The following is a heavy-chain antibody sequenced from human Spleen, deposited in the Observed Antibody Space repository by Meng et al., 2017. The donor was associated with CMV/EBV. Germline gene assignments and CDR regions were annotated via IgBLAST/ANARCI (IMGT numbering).Heavy chain of an antibody. CDR2: IYNSGST. CDR1: GGSISSYY. Sequence: SETLSLTCTVSGGSISSYYWSWIRQPPGKGLEWIGFIYNSGSTNYNPSLMSRVTISVDTSKNQFSLKLSSVTAADTAVYYCARDIVGAKVLDYWGQGTLVTVSS. D-gene: IGHD1-26*01. CDR3: ARDIVGAKVLDY. V-gene: IGHV4-59*01. J-gene: IGHJ4*02.